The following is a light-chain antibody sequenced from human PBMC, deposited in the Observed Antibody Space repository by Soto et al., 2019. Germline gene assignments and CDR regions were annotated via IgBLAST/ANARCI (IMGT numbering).Light chain of an antibody. CDR2: DVS. CDR3: SSYAGTHIV. Sequence: QSVLTQPPSASGSPGQSVAISCTGTSSDVGGYSYVSWYQQHPGKAPKLMIYDVSKRPSGVPDRFSGSKSGNTASLTVSGPQAEDEADYYCSSYAGTHIVFGTGTKVTVL. CDR1: SSDVGGYSY. J-gene: IGLJ1*01. V-gene: IGLV2-8*01.